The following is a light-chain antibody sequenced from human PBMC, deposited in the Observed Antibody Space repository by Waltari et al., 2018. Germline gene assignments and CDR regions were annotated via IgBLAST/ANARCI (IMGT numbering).Light chain of an antibody. V-gene: IGKV1-39*01. CDR2: GSS. CDR1: QSVSNY. CDR3: QQTYSVLYT. J-gene: IGKJ2*01. Sequence: DIQMTQSPSSLSASVGDSITITCRASQSVSNYLNWYQQKPGKPPKLLIFGSSSLQSAVPSRFSVSGSGTDFTLTISSLQPEDFATYYCQQTYSVLYTFGQGTKLQI.